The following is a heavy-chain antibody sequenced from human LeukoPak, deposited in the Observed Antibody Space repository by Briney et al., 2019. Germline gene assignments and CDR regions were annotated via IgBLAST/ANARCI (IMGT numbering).Heavy chain of an antibody. V-gene: IGHV3-33*06. D-gene: IGHD2-2*01. J-gene: IGHJ4*02. CDR2: IWYDGSNK. Sequence: GGSLRLSCAASGFTFSSYGMHWVRQAPGKGLEWVAVIWYDGSNKYYADSVKGRFTISRDNSKNTLYLQMNSLRAEDTAVYYCAKATRYCTSTSCPWDYWGQGTLVTVSS. CDR3: AKATRYCTSTSCPWDY. CDR1: GFTFSSYG.